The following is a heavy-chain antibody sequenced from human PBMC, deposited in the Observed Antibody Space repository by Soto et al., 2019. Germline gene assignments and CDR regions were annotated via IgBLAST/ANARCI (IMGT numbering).Heavy chain of an antibody. V-gene: IGHV3-9*01. J-gene: IGHJ4*02. Sequence: EVQLVESGGGLVQPGRSLRLSCAASGFTFDDYAMHWVRQAPGKGLEWVSGISWNSGSIGYADSVKGRFTISRDNAKNSLYLQMNSLRAEDTALYYCAKVKEGWGQGTLVTVSS. CDR1: GFTFDDYA. CDR3: AKVKEG. CDR2: ISWNSGSI.